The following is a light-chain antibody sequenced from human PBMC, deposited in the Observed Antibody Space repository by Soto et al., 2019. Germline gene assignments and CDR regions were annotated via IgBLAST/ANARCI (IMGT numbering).Light chain of an antibody. CDR1: QSVSSSY. CDR3: KQYNNWPLT. J-gene: IGKJ1*01. Sequence: EIVLTQSPGTLSLSPGERATLSCRASQSVSSSYLAWYQQKPGQAPRLLIYGASTRATGIPARFSGSGSGTEFTLTISSLQSEDFAVYYCKQYNNWPLTFGQGTKVDNK. CDR2: GAS. V-gene: IGKV3-15*01.